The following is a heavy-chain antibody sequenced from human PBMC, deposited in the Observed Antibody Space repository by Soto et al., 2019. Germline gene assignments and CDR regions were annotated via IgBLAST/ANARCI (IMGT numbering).Heavy chain of an antibody. J-gene: IGHJ5*02. D-gene: IGHD1-20*01. CDR2: MNPNSGNT. CDR3: AXXXXXNSAWFDP. Sequence: QVQLVQSGAEVKKPGASVKVSCKASGYTFPSYDINWVRQATGQGLEWMGWMNPNSGNTGYAQKFQGRVTMTRNTSISXAYMXXXXXXXXDTAVXYCAXXXXXNSAWFDPWGQGTLVTVSS. V-gene: IGHV1-8*01. CDR1: GYTFPSYD.